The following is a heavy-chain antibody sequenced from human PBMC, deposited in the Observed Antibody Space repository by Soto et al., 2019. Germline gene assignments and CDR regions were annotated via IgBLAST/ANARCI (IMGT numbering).Heavy chain of an antibody. CDR2: INHSGST. Sequence: KPSETLSLTCAVYGGSFSGYYWSWIRQPPGKGLEWIGEINHSGSTNYNPSLKSRVTISVDTSKNQFSLKLSSVTAADTAVYYCGRARARFEDGYSSPKYFQHWGQGTLVTVSS. D-gene: IGHD6-13*01. V-gene: IGHV4-34*01. CDR1: GGSFSGYY. J-gene: IGHJ1*01. CDR3: GRARARFEDGYSSPKYFQH.